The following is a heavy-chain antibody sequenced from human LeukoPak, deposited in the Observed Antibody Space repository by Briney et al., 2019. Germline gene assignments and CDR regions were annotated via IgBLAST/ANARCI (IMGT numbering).Heavy chain of an antibody. J-gene: IGHJ4*02. D-gene: IGHD3-22*01. CDR2: IKQDGSEK. CDR3: ARGLRSDYYDSSGYYVY. Sequence: GGSLRLSCAASGFTFSSYWMSWVRQAPGKGLEWVANIKQDGSEKYYVDSVKGRFTISRDNAKNSLYLQMNSLRAEDTAVYYCARGLRSDYYDSSGYYVYWGQGTLVTVSS. CDR1: GFTFSSYW. V-gene: IGHV3-7*01.